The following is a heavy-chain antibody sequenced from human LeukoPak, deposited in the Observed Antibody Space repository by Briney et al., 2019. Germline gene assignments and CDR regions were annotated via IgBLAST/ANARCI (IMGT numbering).Heavy chain of an antibody. V-gene: IGHV3-74*01. J-gene: IGHJ3*02. CDR1: GFTFSSYW. D-gene: IGHD3-3*01. CDR3: ARVFRPSLTVFIIRGAFDI. Sequence: GGSLRLSCAASGFTFSSYWMHWVRQAPGKGLVWVSRINPDGSTTNYADSVKGRFTISRDNAKNTLYLQMNSLRAEDTAVYYCARVFRPSLTVFIIRGAFDIWGQGTMVTVSS. CDR2: INPDGSTT.